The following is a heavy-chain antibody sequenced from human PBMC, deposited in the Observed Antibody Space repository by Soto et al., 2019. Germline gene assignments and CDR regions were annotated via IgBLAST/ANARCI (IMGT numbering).Heavy chain of an antibody. D-gene: IGHD4-17*01. CDR1: GGSISSGGYY. J-gene: IGHJ4*02. CDR3: ARGLGGYGDYEIR. Sequence: QVQLQESGPGLVKPSQTLSLTCTVSGGSISSGGYYWSWIRQHPGKGLEWIGYIYYSGSTYYNPSLQSRVTIAVDTSKNQFSLKLSSVTAADTAVYYCARGLGGYGDYEIRWGQGTLVTVSS. CDR2: IYYSGST. V-gene: IGHV4-31*03.